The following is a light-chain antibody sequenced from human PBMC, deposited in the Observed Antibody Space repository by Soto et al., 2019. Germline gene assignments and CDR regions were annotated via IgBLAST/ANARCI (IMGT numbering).Light chain of an antibody. Sequence: QSVLTQAPSASGAPGQRVTMSCSGSRSNIGTNTVNWYQQRPGTPPKFLIYDNYRRPSGVPDRFSGSQSGTSASLAINGLQSEDAAYYYCSAWDDSLNRPVFGGGTKLTVL. CDR3: SAWDDSLNRPV. V-gene: IGLV1-44*01. CDR2: DNY. J-gene: IGLJ2*01. CDR1: RSNIGTNT.